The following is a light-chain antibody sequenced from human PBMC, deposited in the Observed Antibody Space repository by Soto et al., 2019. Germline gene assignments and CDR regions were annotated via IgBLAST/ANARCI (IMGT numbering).Light chain of an antibody. CDR3: SSYTSISTVV. Sequence: QSALTQPASVSGSPGQSITISCTGTSSDVGAYNYVSWYQQHPGKAPKLMIYDVSKRPSGLSNRFSGSKSGNTASLTISGLEAEDEADYYCSSYTSISTVVFGGGTKLTVL. CDR2: DVS. J-gene: IGLJ2*01. V-gene: IGLV2-14*01. CDR1: SSDVGAYNY.